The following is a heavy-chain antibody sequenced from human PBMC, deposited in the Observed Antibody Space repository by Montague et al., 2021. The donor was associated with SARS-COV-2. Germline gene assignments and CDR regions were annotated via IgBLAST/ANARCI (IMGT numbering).Heavy chain of an antibody. Sequence: CAISGDSVSSNIATWNWIRQSPSRGPEWLGRTYYRSKWYNDYAESVKSRITIDPDTSKHQFSLHLNSVTPEDTVVYYCARIPVGSKYYFDFWGQGTLVTVSS. CDR3: ARIPVGSKYYFDF. CDR2: TYYRSKWYN. CDR1: GDSVSSNIAT. D-gene: IGHD2-2*01. J-gene: IGHJ4*02. V-gene: IGHV6-1*01.